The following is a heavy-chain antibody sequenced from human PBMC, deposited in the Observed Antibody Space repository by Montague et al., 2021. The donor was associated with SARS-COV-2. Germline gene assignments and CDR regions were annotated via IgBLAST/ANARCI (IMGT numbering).Heavy chain of an antibody. Sequence: SETLSLTCAVAGGSFTGYSWNWTRMPQGKGVEWIGDVKHSGSTNYNQSLKSRVPISIDLSKNQFSLNLESVTAADTAVYYCASPVSSSWHRFEYWGQGTLVTVSS. CDR3: ASPVSSSWHRFEY. CDR1: GGSFTGYS. V-gene: IGHV4-34*01. D-gene: IGHD2-15*01. CDR2: VKHSGST. J-gene: IGHJ4*02.